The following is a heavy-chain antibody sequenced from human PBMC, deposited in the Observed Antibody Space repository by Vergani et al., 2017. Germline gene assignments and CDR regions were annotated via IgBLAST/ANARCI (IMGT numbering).Heavy chain of an antibody. V-gene: IGHV3-23*01. D-gene: IGHD3-22*01. CDR2: ISGSGGST. Sequence: EVQLLESGGGLVQPGGSLRLSCAASGFTFSSYAMSWVRQAPGKGLEWVAAISGSGGSTYYADSVKGRFTISRDNSKNTLYLQMNSLRAEDTAVYYCARSFYDSSGYNYWGQGTLVTVSS. J-gene: IGHJ4*02. CDR1: GFTFSSYA. CDR3: ARSFYDSSGYNY.